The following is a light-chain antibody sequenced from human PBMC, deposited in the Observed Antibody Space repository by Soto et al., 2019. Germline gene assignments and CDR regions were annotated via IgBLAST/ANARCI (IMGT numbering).Light chain of an antibody. J-gene: IGKJ5*01. CDR3: QQRANWPT. CDR1: QSVDTY. Sequence: EIVLTQSPATLSLSPEERATLSCRASQSVDTYLAWYQQKPGQAPSLLIYDASKRATGIPARFSGSGSGTDFTLTISSLRPEDFAVYCCQQRANWPTFGQGTRLEIK. CDR2: DAS. V-gene: IGKV3-11*01.